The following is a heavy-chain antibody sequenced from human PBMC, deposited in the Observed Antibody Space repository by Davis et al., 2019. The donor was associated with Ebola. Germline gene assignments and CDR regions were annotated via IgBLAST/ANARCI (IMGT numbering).Heavy chain of an antibody. D-gene: IGHD1-26*01. CDR1: GYTFSSYG. CDR2: ISADNGNT. Sequence: AASVKVSCKASGYTFSSYGVTWVRQAPGQGLEWMGWISADNGNTNYAQKFQGRVTMTTDTSTSTAYMELTSLRSDDTAVYYCAKDWEDSSASPNYFDYWGQGALVTVSS. CDR3: AKDWEDSSASPNYFDY. V-gene: IGHV1-18*01. J-gene: IGHJ4*02.